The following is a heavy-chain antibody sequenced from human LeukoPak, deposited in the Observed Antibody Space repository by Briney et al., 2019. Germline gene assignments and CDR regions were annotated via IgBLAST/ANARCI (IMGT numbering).Heavy chain of an antibody. D-gene: IGHD2-15*01. CDR2: INPNSGGT. CDR1: GYTFTDYY. Sequence: ASVKVSCKASGYTFTDYYMHWVRQAPGQGLEWMGWINPNSGGTNYAQKSQGRVTMTRDTSISTAYMELSRLRSDDTAVYYCARDEDLVVLAATVEHFQYWGQGTLVTVSS. V-gene: IGHV1-2*02. CDR3: ARDEDLVVLAATVEHFQY. J-gene: IGHJ1*01.